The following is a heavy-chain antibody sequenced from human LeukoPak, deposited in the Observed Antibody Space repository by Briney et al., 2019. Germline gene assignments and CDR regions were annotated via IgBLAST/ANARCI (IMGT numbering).Heavy chain of an antibody. CDR3: AKGEYYYGSGSQIDY. Sequence: GGSLRLSCAASGVTFSSYAMSWVRQAPGKGLKCVSTINDNGAGTYYADSVKGRFTISRDNSYNTVSLQMNSLRAEDTAVYYCAKGEYYYGSGSQIDYWGQGTLVTVSS. CDR2: INDNGAGT. J-gene: IGHJ4*02. D-gene: IGHD3-10*01. V-gene: IGHV3-23*01. CDR1: GVTFSSYA.